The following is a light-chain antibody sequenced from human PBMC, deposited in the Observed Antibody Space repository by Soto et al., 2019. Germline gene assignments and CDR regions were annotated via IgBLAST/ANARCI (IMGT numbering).Light chain of an antibody. Sequence: QSVLTQPASVSGSPGQSITISCTGTSSDVGGYNYVSWYQQHPGKAPKLIIYEVSNRPSGVSNRFSGSKSGNTASLTISGLQPEDEADYHCSSYTTSSTVVFGTGTKLTVL. CDR1: SSDVGGYNY. CDR3: SSYTTSSTVV. J-gene: IGLJ1*01. V-gene: IGLV2-14*01. CDR2: EVS.